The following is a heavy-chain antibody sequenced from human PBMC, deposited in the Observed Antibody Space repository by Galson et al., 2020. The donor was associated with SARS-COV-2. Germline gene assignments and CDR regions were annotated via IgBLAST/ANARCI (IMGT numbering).Heavy chain of an antibody. CDR2: INYRGTT. CDR3: ARPSTLGSYNY. D-gene: IGHD3-10*01. CDR1: GGSINYNNYY. V-gene: IGHV4-39*01. J-gene: IGHJ4*02. Sequence: SETLSLTCTVSGGSINYNNYYWGWIRQPPGKELEWIGSINYRGTTYYSPSLKNRVTISVDTSNNQFSLKLSSVTAEDTAVYYCARPSTLGSYNYWGQGTLVTVSS.